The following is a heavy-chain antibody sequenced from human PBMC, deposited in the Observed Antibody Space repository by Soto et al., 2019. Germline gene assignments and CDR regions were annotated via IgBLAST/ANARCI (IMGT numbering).Heavy chain of an antibody. D-gene: IGHD5-18*01. Sequence: TLETLSHTCAVYGGSFIGYYGSWIRQPPGKGLEWIGEINHSGSTNYNPSLKSRVTISVDTSKNQFSLKLSSVTAADTAVYYCARGRGYSYGRYYFDYWGQGTLVTVSS. J-gene: IGHJ4*02. CDR1: GGSFIGYY. CDR3: ARGRGYSYGRYYFDY. V-gene: IGHV4-34*01. CDR2: INHSGST.